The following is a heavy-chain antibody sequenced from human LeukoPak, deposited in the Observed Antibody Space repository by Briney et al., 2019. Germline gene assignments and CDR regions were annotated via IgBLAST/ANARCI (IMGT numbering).Heavy chain of an antibody. CDR3: ARGFRITMVRGVPFDY. CDR2: INPSGGST. D-gene: IGHD3-10*01. J-gene: IGHJ4*02. Sequence: ASVKVSCKASGYTFTSYYMHWVRQAPGQGLEWMGIINPSGGSTSYAQKFQGRVTMTRGTSTSTVYMELSSLRSEDTAVYYCARGFRITMVRGVPFDYWGQGTLVTVSS. V-gene: IGHV1-46*01. CDR1: GYTFTSYY.